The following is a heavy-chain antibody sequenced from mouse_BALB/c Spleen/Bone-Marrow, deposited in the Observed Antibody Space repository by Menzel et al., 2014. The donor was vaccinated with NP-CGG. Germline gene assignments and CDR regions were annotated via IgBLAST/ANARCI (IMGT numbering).Heavy chain of an antibody. Sequence: VQLKESGGGLVQPKGSLKLSCAASGFTFNTYAMNWVRQAPGKGLEWVARIRSKSNNYATYYADSVEDRFTISRDDSQSMLYLQMNNLKTEDTAMYYCVRQNYDYAWFAYWGQGTLVTVSA. V-gene: IGHV10-1*02. CDR2: IRSKSNNYAT. CDR3: VRQNYDYAWFAY. CDR1: GFTFNTYA. J-gene: IGHJ3*01. D-gene: IGHD2-4*01.